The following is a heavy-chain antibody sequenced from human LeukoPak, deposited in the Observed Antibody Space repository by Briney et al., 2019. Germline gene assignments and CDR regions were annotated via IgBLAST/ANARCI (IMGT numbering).Heavy chain of an antibody. Sequence: SETLSLTCAVYGGSFSGYYWSWIRQPPGKGLEWIGEINQSGSTNYNPSLKSRVTISVDTSKNQFSLKLSSVTAADTAVYYCASLYSGSYGIWGQGTMVTVSS. CDR2: INQSGST. CDR1: GGSFSGYY. J-gene: IGHJ3*02. V-gene: IGHV4-34*01. CDR3: ASLYSGSYGI. D-gene: IGHD1-26*01.